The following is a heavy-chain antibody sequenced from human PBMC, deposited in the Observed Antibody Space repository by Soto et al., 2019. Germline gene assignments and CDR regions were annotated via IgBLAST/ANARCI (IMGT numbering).Heavy chain of an antibody. CDR1: GFTFSSYW. V-gene: IGHV3-7*05. Sequence: GGSLRLSCAASGFTFSSYWMSWVRQAPGKGLEWVANIKQDGSEKYYVDSVKGRFTISRDNAKNSLYLQMNILRAEDTAVYYCAREVSDFDWLHDYWGQGTLVTVSS. D-gene: IGHD3-9*01. CDR3: AREVSDFDWLHDY. J-gene: IGHJ4*02. CDR2: IKQDGSEK.